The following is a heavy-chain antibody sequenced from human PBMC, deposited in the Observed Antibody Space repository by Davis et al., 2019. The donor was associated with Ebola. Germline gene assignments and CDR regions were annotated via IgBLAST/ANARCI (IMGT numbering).Heavy chain of an antibody. CDR2: MNPNSGNT. D-gene: IGHD3/OR15-3a*01. J-gene: IGHJ5*02. CDR1: GYTFTSYN. Sequence: ASVKVSCKASGYTFTSYNINWVRQATGQGLEWMGWMNPNSGNTGYAQKFQGRVTMTRNTSISTAYMELSSLRSEDTAVYYCARRRSSWTTRNWFDPWGQGTLVTVSS. V-gene: IGHV1-8*01. CDR3: ARRRSSWTTRNWFDP.